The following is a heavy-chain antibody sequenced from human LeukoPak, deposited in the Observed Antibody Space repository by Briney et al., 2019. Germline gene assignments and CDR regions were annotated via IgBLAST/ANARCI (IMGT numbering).Heavy chain of an antibody. CDR1: GFTYSTYW. CDR2: IKSDGSSI. V-gene: IGHV3-74*03. D-gene: IGHD4-23*01. Sequence: PGRTLRLFCAASGFTYSTYWMHWVRHAPGKALVWVSRIKSDGSSIMYADSVRGRFTISRDNAKNTLYLQMNSLRAEDTAVYSCARDLDYGGRSNFDHWGQGTLVTVSS. CDR3: ARDLDYGGRSNFDH. J-gene: IGHJ4*02.